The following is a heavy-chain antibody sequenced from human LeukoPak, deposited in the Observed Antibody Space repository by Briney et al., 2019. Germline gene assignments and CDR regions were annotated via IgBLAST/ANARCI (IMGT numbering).Heavy chain of an antibody. J-gene: IGHJ3*01. D-gene: IGHD3/OR15-3a*01. V-gene: IGHV5-51*01. CDR2: IDPVDSST. CDR3: ARSWTGDTFDF. CDR1: GYSFTRYW. Sequence: GESLKISCKGSGYSFTRYWIGWVRPMPGKGLEWMGIIDPVDSSTRYSPSFQGQVTISADKSISTAYVQWSSLKASDTAMYYCARSWTGDTFDFWGQGTLVIVSS.